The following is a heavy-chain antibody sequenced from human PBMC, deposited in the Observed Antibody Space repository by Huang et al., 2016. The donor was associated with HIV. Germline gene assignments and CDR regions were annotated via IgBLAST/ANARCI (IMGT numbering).Heavy chain of an antibody. CDR3: ARQVDGFRSHFDF. V-gene: IGHV5-51*01. J-gene: IGHJ4*02. D-gene: IGHD5-18*01. Sequence: EVLLVQSGAELKGPGESLKISCKASGYGFSSYWIGWVRQKPGKGLEWMGIIYPRYSETKYSPSFDGQVTISADKSTRTAYLQWESLKAPDTAIYFCARQVDGFRSHFDFWGQGTLVSVSS. CDR1: GYGFSSYW. CDR2: IYPRYSET.